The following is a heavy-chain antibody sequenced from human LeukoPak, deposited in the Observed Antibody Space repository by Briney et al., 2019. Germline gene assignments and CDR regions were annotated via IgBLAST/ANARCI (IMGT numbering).Heavy chain of an antibody. CDR1: GFTFSSYA. D-gene: IGHD3-22*01. Sequence: PGGSLRLSCAASGFTFSSYAMSWVRQAPGKGLEWVANIKQDGSEKYYVDSVKGRFTTSRDNAKNSLYLQMNSLRAEDTAVYYCARDLGNYYDSSGYPLNWFDPWGQGTLVTVSS. CDR2: IKQDGSEK. CDR3: ARDLGNYYDSSGYPLNWFDP. V-gene: IGHV3-7*01. J-gene: IGHJ5*02.